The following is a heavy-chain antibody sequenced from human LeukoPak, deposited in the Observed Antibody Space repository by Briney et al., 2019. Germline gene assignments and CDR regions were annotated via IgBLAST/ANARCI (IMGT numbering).Heavy chain of an antibody. V-gene: IGHV3-23*01. CDR3: AGSGSYYDAFDI. Sequence: GGSLRLSCAASGFTFSSYAMNWVRQAPGKGLEWVSAISGSGGSTYYADSVKGRFTISRDNSKNTLYLQMNSLRAEDTAVYYCAGSGSYYDAFDIWGQGTMVTVSS. D-gene: IGHD1-26*01. CDR2: ISGSGGST. J-gene: IGHJ3*02. CDR1: GFTFSSYA.